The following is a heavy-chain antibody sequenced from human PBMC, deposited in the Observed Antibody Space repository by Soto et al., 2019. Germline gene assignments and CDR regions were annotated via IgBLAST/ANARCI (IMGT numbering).Heavy chain of an antibody. CDR2: IYSGGST. D-gene: IGHD3-3*01. J-gene: IGHJ3*02. V-gene: IGHV3-53*04. CDR1: GFTVSSSY. Sequence: EVQLVESGGGLVQPGGSLRLSCAASGFTVSSSYMSYVRQAPGKGLEWVSVIYSGGSTFYADSVKGRFTISRHISNNTLYLQMNSLRAEDTAVYYCASGWRVVAFDIWGQGTMVTVSS. CDR3: ASGWRVVAFDI.